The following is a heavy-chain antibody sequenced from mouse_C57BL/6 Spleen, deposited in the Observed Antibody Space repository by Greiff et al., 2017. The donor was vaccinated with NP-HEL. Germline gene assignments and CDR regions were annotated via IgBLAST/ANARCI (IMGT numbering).Heavy chain of an antibody. CDR2: INPYNGGT. CDR3: ARSSGSSYDYYAMDY. J-gene: IGHJ4*01. V-gene: IGHV1-19*01. Sequence: VQLQQSGPVLVKPGASVKMSCKASGYTFTDYYMNWVKQSHGKSLEWIGVINPYNGGTSYNQKFKGKATLTVDKSSSTAYMELNSLTSEDSAVYYCARSSGSSYDYYAMDYWGQGTSVTVSS. D-gene: IGHD1-1*01. CDR1: GYTFTDYY.